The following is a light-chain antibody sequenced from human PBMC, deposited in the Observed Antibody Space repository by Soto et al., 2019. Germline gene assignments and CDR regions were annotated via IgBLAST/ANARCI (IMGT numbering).Light chain of an antibody. CDR1: ERVSSSY. Sequence: EIVLTQSPGTLSLSPGEXATLSCRASERVSSSYLAWYQQKPGQAPRLLIYGASSRATGIRDRFSGSGSRTYFTLTINRLVPEDFAVYYCRIYTDSPTFCGGTKVDIK. CDR2: GAS. J-gene: IGKJ4*01. V-gene: IGKV3-20*01. CDR3: RIYTDSPT.